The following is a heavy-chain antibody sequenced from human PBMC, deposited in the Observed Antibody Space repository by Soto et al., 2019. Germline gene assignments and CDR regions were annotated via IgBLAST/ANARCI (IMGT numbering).Heavy chain of an antibody. CDR3: ARDDSTDCSNGVCSFFYNHDMDV. Sequence: ASVKVSCKASGYSFTDYHIHWVRQAPGQGLEWLGRINPKSGGTSTAQKFQGWVTMTTDTSISTASMELTRLTSDDTAIYYCARDDSTDCSNGVCSFFYNHDMDVWGQGTTVTVSS. D-gene: IGHD2-8*01. CDR1: GYSFTDYH. V-gene: IGHV1-2*04. CDR2: INPKSGGT. J-gene: IGHJ6*02.